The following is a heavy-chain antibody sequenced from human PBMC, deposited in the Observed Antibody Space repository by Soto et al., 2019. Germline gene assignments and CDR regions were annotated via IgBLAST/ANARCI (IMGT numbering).Heavy chain of an antibody. V-gene: IGHV1-8*01. CDR3: AAQASSSWYSYYYYGMDV. D-gene: IGHD6-13*01. Sequence: GASVKVSCKASGYTFTSYDINWLRQATGQGLEWMGWMNPNSGNTGYAQKFQGRVTMTRNTSISTAYMELSSLRSEDTAVYYCAAQASSSWYSYYYYGMDVWGQGTTVTV. CDR2: MNPNSGNT. J-gene: IGHJ6*02. CDR1: GYTFTSYD.